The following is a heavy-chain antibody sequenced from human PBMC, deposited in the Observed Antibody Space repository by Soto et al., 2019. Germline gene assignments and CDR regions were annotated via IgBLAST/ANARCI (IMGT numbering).Heavy chain of an antibody. D-gene: IGHD3-16*01. CDR3: VKDQAVAGLGVDAFDM. CDR1: GFTFSSQP. J-gene: IGHJ3*02. V-gene: IGHV3-23*01. Sequence: EVQLLESGGGLVQPGGSLRLSCAASGFTFSSQPMTWVRQAPGKGLEWVSVISASGFTTYYAVSVKGRFTISRDNSKSTLYLQMNSLGAEDTAVYYCVKDQAVAGLGVDAFDMWGQGTMVTVSS. CDR2: ISASGFTT.